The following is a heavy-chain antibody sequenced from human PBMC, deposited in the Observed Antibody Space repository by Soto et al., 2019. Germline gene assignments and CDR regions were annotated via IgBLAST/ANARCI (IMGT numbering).Heavy chain of an antibody. CDR1: GGSISSYY. Sequence: ETLSLTCTVSGGSISSYYWSWIRQPPGKGLEWIGYIYYSGSTNYNPSLKSRVTISVDTSKNQFSLKLSSVTAADTAVYYCARQTIAAAGTSYVFDPWGQETLVTVSS. CDR3: ARQTIAAAGTSYVFDP. J-gene: IGHJ5*02. CDR2: IYYSGST. D-gene: IGHD6-13*01. V-gene: IGHV4-59*08.